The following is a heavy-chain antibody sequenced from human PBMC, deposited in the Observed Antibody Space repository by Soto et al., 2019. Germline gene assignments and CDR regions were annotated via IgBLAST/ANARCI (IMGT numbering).Heavy chain of an antibody. V-gene: IGHV5-51*01. CDR1: KDSFTNSW. D-gene: IGHD2-8*01. CDR3: ARRPSFLLMANWYFDF. CDR2: IYPRDSDT. Sequence: GESLKISCQGSKDSFTNSWIGWVRQLPGKGLEYMGIIYPRDSDTRYSPSFQGQVTISVDKSISTVYLQWSSLRSSDTAIYYCARRPSFLLMANWYFDFWGRGTLVTVSS. J-gene: IGHJ2*01.